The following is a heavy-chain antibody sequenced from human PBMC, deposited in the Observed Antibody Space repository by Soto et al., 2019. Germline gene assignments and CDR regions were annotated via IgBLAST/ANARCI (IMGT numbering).Heavy chain of an antibody. J-gene: IGHJ4*02. Sequence: GGSLRLSCAASGFTFSSYGMSWVRQAPGEGLEWVSGISGSGGSTYYADSVKGRFTISRDNSKNTLYLQMYSLRAEDTAVYYCAKTGPGSSYGYCFDSWGQGTLVTVSS. CDR2: ISGSGGST. D-gene: IGHD5-18*01. CDR1: GFTFSSYG. V-gene: IGHV3-23*01. CDR3: AKTGPGSSYGYCFDS.